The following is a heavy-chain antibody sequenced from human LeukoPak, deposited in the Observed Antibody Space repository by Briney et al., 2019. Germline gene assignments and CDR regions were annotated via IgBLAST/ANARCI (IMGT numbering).Heavy chain of an antibody. CDR2: INSDGSST. J-gene: IGHJ5*02. CDR3: AREPYDSSGYVT. V-gene: IGHV3-74*01. CDR1: GFTFSSYW. D-gene: IGHD3-22*01. Sequence: GGSLRLSCAASGFTFSSYWMHWVRQAPGKGLVWVSRINSDGSSTSYADSVKGRFTISRDNAKNTLYLQMNSLRAEDTAVYYCAREPYDSSGYVTWGQGTLVTVSS.